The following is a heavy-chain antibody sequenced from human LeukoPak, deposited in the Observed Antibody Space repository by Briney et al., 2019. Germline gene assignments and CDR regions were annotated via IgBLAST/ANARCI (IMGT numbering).Heavy chain of an antibody. D-gene: IGHD1-26*01. Sequence: GGSLRLSCAASGFTFSSYSMNWVRQAPGKGLEWVSYINSASNIIYYADSVKGRFTISRDNAKNSLYLQMTSLRAEDTAVYYCARRILSGSTGGSFDYWGQGTLVTVSS. V-gene: IGHV3-48*01. CDR3: ARRILSGSTGGSFDY. CDR1: GFTFSSYS. CDR2: INSASNII. J-gene: IGHJ4*02.